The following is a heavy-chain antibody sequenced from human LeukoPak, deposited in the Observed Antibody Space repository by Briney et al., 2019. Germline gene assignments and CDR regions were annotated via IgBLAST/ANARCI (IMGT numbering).Heavy chain of an antibody. D-gene: IGHD1-1*01. V-gene: IGHV3-15*07. CDR3: ATSITTPGAFDI. CDR2: IVSETVGGRI. Sequence: PGGSLRLSCAASSITFTKAWMNWVRQAPGKGLEWVARIVSETVGGRIDYAASVKGRFTISRDDSKSTLFLQMSSLKIEDTAVYYCATSITTPGAFDIWGQGVLVTVSS. CDR1: SITFTKAW. J-gene: IGHJ4*02.